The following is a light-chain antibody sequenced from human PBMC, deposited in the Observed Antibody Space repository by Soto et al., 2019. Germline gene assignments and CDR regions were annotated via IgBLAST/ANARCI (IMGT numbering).Light chain of an antibody. J-gene: IGKJ5*01. Sequence: DIPMTQSPSTLSASVGDSVPITCRASQTISSLLAWYQQKQRKATKLLIYGAYSVQRGVPSRFSGSGSGTELTITISSLQPEDFETYYCQHLNGYPITFGQGTRRA. V-gene: IGKV1-5*01. CDR2: GAY. CDR3: QHLNGYPIT. CDR1: QTISSL.